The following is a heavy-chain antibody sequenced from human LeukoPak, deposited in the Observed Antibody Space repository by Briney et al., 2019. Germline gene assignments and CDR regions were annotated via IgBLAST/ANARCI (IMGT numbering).Heavy chain of an antibody. CDR2: IYYSGST. CDR3: ARDQGPYSNHAFDI. V-gene: IGHV4-59*12. Sequence: SETLSLTCTVSGGSISSYYWSWIRQPPGKGLEWIGYIYYSGSTNYNPSLKSRVTISVDRSKNQFSLKLSSVTAADTAVYYCARDQGPYSNHAFDIWGQGTMVTVSS. J-gene: IGHJ3*02. CDR1: GGSISSYY. D-gene: IGHD4-11*01.